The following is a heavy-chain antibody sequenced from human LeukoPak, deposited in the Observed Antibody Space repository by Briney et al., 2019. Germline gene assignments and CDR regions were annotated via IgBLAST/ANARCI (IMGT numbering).Heavy chain of an antibody. CDR2: ISSYNGNT. CDR3: ARRVAVARRDAFDI. D-gene: IGHD6-19*01. Sequence: ASVKVSCTASRYTSTSYGISWVRQAPGQGLEWMGWISSYNGNTNYAQKLQGRVTMSTDTSTGTAYMELTSLRSDDTAVYYCARRVAVARRDAFDIWGQGTMVTVSS. J-gene: IGHJ3*02. V-gene: IGHV1-18*01. CDR1: RYTSTSYG.